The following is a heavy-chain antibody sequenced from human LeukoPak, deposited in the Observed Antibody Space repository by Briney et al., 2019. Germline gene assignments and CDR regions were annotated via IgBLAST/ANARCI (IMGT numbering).Heavy chain of an antibody. CDR2: IYYSGST. D-gene: IGHD3-22*01. CDR3: ARGTGAYYYL. V-gene: IGHV4-59*01. J-gene: IGHJ3*01. Sequence: PSETLSLTCTVSGGSISDYYWSWIRQPPGKGLEWIGYIYYSGSTKYNPYLKSRVTISIDTSKNQFSLKLSSVTAADTALYCCARGTGAYYYLWGQGTMVTVSS. CDR1: GGSISDYY.